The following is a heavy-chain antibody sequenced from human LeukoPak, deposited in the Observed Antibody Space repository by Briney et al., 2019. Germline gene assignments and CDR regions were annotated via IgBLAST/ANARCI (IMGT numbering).Heavy chain of an antibody. D-gene: IGHD2-15*01. V-gene: IGHV1-2*04. CDR3: ARGGSSSFYYFDY. J-gene: IGHJ4*02. CDR2: INPNSGGT. CDR1: GYTFTGYY. Sequence: ASVKVSCKASGYTFTGYYMHWVRQAPGQGLEWMGWINPNSGGTNYAQKFQGWVTMTRDTSISTAYMELSRLRSDDTAVYYCARGGSSSFYYFDYWGQGTLVTVSS.